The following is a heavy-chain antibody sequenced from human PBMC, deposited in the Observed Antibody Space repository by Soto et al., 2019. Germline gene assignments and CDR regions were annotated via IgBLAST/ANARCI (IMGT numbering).Heavy chain of an antibody. D-gene: IGHD3-3*01. CDR3: GRRAILGVFIIVFDI. Sequence: PGESLKISCKGSGYSFSSYWITWVRQMPGKGLEWMGRIDPSDSYTNYSPSFQGHVTISADKSISTAYLQWSSLKASDTAMYYCGRRAILGVFIIVFDIWGQGTRVTV. V-gene: IGHV5-10-1*01. J-gene: IGHJ3*02. CDR1: GYSFSSYW. CDR2: IDPSDSYT.